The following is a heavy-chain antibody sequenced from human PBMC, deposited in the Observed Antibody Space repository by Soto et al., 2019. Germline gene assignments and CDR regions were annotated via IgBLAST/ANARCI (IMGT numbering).Heavy chain of an antibody. V-gene: IGHV4-39*07. Sequence: PSETLSLTCTVSGGSISSSSYYWGWIRQPPGKGLEWIGSIYYSGSTYYNPSLKSRVTISVDTSKNQFSLKLTSVTAADTAVYYCARKEGQQVEDPYLDSWGPGTLVTVAS. CDR1: GGSISSSSYY. CDR2: IYYSGST. CDR3: ARKEGQQVEDPYLDS. J-gene: IGHJ4*02. D-gene: IGHD6-13*01.